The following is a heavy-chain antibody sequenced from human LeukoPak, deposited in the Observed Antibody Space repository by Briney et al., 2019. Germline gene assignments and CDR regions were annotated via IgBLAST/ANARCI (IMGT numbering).Heavy chain of an antibody. Sequence: GASVKVSCKASGYPFTTYDINWVRQATGQGLEWMGWMNPNSGNTGYAQKFQGRVTMTRNTSISTAYMELSSLRSEDTAVYYCARGQHYDFWSGYSHWFDPWGQGTLVTVSS. CDR2: MNPNSGNT. D-gene: IGHD3-3*01. J-gene: IGHJ5*02. CDR3: ARGQHYDFWSGYSHWFDP. CDR1: GYPFTTYD. V-gene: IGHV1-8*01.